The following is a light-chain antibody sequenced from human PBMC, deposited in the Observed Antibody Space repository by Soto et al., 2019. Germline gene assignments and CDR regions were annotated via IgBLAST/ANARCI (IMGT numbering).Light chain of an antibody. Sequence: ELVLTQSPGTLSLSPGERATLSCRASQSVGSNFLAWYQQKPGQAPRLLINVASSRATGIPDRFSGSGSGTDFTLPISRLEPEDFAVYYCQQYGTSPIAFGQGTRLEIK. V-gene: IGKV3-20*01. J-gene: IGKJ5*01. CDR1: QSVGSNF. CDR2: VAS. CDR3: QQYGTSPIA.